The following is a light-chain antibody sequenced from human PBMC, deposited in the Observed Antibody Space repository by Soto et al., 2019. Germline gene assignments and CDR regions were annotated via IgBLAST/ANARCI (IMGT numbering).Light chain of an antibody. CDR3: QQYNSYRTWT. J-gene: IGKJ1*01. Sequence: DIKMTQSPSTLSASVGDRVTITCRASQSISSWLAWYQQKPGKAPKLLIYKASSLESGVPSRFSGSGSGTEFTLTISSLQPDDFATYYCQQYNSYRTWTFGQGTKVEIK. V-gene: IGKV1-5*03. CDR2: KAS. CDR1: QSISSW.